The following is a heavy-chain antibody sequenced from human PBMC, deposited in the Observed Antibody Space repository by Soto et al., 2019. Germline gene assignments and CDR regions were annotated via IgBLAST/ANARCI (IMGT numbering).Heavy chain of an antibody. CDR3: ARLGVAG. J-gene: IGHJ4*02. CDR1: GGSISSSSYY. Sequence: SETLSLTCTVSGGSISSSSYYWGWIRQPPGKGLEWIGSIYYSGSTYYNPSLKSRVTISVDTSKNQFSLKLSSVTAADTAVYYCARLGVAGWGQGTLVTVSS. CDR2: IYYSGST. V-gene: IGHV4-39*01. D-gene: IGHD5-12*01.